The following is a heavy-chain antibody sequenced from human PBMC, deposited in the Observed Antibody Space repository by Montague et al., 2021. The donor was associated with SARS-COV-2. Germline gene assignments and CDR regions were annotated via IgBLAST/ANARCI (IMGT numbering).Heavy chain of an antibody. CDR2: INQSGST. J-gene: IGHJ4*02. V-gene: IGHV4-34*01. CDR3: ARVAGGYYHDSSAYFDY. D-gene: IGHD3-22*01. Sequence: SETLSLTCAVYGGSFSGYYWSWIRQPPGKGLEWIGEINQSGSTNYNPSLKSRVTLPVDTSKKQFSLKLSSLTAADTAVYYCARVAGGYYHDSSAYFDYWGQGSLVTVSS. CDR1: GGSFSGYY.